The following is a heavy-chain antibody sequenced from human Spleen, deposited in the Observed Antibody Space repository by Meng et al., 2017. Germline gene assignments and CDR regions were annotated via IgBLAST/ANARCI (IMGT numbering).Heavy chain of an antibody. J-gene: IGHJ4*02. V-gene: IGHV1-2*06. D-gene: IGHD6-25*01. CDR2: INPKSGDT. Sequence: PLLQSGSELKKPGASVKVSCKASGYTLTSYAINWLRQAPGQGLEWMGRINPKSGDTHYAQKFQARVTMTGDTSISTAYMELSGLRSDDTAMYYCARDEDISAAGKLFGDYRGQGTLVTVSS. CDR3: ARDEDISAAGKLFGDY. CDR1: GYTLTSYA.